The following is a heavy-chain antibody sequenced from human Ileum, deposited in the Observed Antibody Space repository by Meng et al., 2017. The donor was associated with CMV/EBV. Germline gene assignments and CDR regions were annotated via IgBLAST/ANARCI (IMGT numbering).Heavy chain of an antibody. J-gene: IGHJ6*02. CDR2: ITSGATVK. Sequence: GESLKISCAASGFNFPGYSMNWVRQAPGKGLEWVASITSGATVKHYADSVQGRFTISRDNTKNSLYLQMDSLRGEDTALYYCARGVNYGMDVWGQGTTVTVSS. CDR3: ARGVNYGMDV. D-gene: IGHD3-10*01. V-gene: IGHV3-21*01. CDR1: GFNFPGYS.